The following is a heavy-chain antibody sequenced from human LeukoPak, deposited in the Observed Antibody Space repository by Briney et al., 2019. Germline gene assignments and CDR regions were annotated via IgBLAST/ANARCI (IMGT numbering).Heavy chain of an antibody. Sequence: GGSLRLSCAASGFTFSSYAMHWVRQAPGKGLEWVAVISYDGSNKYYADSVKGRLTISRDNSKNTLYLQMNSLRAEDTAVYYCARGASSGPFYYYYYGMDVWGQGTTVTVSS. CDR2: ISYDGSNK. D-gene: IGHD6-19*01. J-gene: IGHJ6*02. V-gene: IGHV3-30*04. CDR3: ARGASSGPFYYYYYGMDV. CDR1: GFTFSSYA.